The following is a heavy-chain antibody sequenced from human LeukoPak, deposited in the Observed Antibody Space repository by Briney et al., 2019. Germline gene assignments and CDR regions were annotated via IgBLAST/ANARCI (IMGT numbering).Heavy chain of an antibody. J-gene: IGHJ4*02. CDR2: INTNTGNP. D-gene: IGHD2-21*02. CDR1: GYTFTGNS. V-gene: IGHV7-4-1*02. CDR3: AKDPRQYCGGDCYDLYYFDY. Sequence: ASVKVSCKASGYTFTGNSINWLRQAPGQGLEWMGWINTNTGNPTYAQGFTGRFVFSLDTSVSTAYLQISSLKAEDTAVYYCAKDPRQYCGGDCYDLYYFDYWGQGTLVTVSS.